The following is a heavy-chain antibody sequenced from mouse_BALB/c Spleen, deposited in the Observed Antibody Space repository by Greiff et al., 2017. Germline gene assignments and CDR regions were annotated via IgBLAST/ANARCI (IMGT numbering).Heavy chain of an antibody. J-gene: IGHJ4*01. V-gene: IGHV14-4*02. CDR3: NAGGGDGYYGYAMDY. D-gene: IGHD2-3*01. CDR2: IDPENGDT. Sequence: VQLQQSGAELVRSGASVKLSCTASGFNIKDYYMHWVKQRPEQGLEWIGWIDPENGDTEYAPKFQGKATMTADTSSNTAYLQLSSLTSEDTAVYYCNAGGGDGYYGYAMDYWGQGTSVTVSS. CDR1: GFNIKDYY.